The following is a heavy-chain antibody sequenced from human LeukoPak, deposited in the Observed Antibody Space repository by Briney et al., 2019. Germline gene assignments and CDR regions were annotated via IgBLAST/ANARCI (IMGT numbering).Heavy chain of an antibody. J-gene: IGHJ3*02. CDR3: ARDLATYYDFWSGYPPGAFDI. V-gene: IGHV3-7*01. D-gene: IGHD3-3*01. CDR2: IKQDGSEK. CDR1: GFTFSSYW. Sequence: GGSLRLSCAASGFTFSSYWMSWVRQAPGKGLEWVANIKQDGSEKYYVDSVKGRFTISRDNAKNSLYLQMNSLRAEDTAVYYCARDLATYYDFWSGYPPGAFDIWGQGTMVTVSS.